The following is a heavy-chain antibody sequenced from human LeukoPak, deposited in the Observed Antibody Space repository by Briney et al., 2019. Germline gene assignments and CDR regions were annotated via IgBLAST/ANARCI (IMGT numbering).Heavy chain of an antibody. CDR3: ARDPITGTPVAAFDI. J-gene: IGHJ3*02. Sequence: PQTLSLTCTVSGGSISSGGYYWSWIRQPPGKGLEWIGYIYHSGSTYYNPSLKSRVTISVDRSKNQFSLKLSSVTAADTAVYYCARDPITGTPVAAFDIWGQGTMVTVSS. CDR2: IYHSGST. D-gene: IGHD1-7*01. V-gene: IGHV4-30-2*01. CDR1: GGSISSGGYY.